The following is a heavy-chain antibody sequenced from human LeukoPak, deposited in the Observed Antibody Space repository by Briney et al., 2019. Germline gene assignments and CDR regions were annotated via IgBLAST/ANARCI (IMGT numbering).Heavy chain of an antibody. V-gene: IGHV4-61*02. J-gene: IGHJ4*02. Sequence: PSETLSLTCTVSGGSISSGSYYWSWIRQPAGKGLEWIGRIYTCGSTNYNPSLKSRVTISVDTSKNQFSLKLSSVTAADTAVYYCACYGDYDDYWGQGTLVTVSS. CDR3: ACYGDYDDY. CDR2: IYTCGST. CDR1: GGSISSGSYY. D-gene: IGHD4-17*01.